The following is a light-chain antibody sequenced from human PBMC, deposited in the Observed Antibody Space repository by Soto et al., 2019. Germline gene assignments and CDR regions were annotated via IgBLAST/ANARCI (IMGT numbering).Light chain of an antibody. CDR2: EVS. CDR3: SSYAGSNKVL. J-gene: IGLJ2*01. CDR1: SSDVGGYNY. V-gene: IGLV2-8*01. Sequence: QSVLTQPPSASGSPGQSVTISCTGTSSDVGGYNYVSWYQQHPGKAPKLMIYEVSKRPPGVPDRFSGSKSGNTASLTVSGLQAEDEADYYCSSYAGSNKVLFGGGTKLTVL.